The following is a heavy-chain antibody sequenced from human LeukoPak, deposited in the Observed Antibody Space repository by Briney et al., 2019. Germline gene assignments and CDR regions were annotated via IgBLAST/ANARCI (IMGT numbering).Heavy chain of an antibody. CDR1: GGSFGSGSSF. CDR3: ARHPSVVIAGAILGYFDS. J-gene: IGHJ4*02. V-gene: IGHV4-39*01. D-gene: IGHD2-2*01. Sequence: PSETLSLTCTVSGGSFGSGSSFWGWVRQSPGKGLQWIGSIYYTGSSYYNPSLNSRVTISVDMSKNQLSMKLSSVTAADMAVYYCARHPSVVIAGAILGYFDSWGQGSLVTVSS. CDR2: IYYTGSS.